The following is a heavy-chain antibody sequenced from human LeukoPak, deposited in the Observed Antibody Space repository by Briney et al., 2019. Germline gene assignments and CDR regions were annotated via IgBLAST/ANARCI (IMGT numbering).Heavy chain of an antibody. V-gene: IGHV1-8*03. CDR2: MNPNSGNT. J-gene: IGHJ3*02. D-gene: IGHD1-26*01. CDR1: GYTFSNYD. Sequence: ASVKVSCKASGYTFSNYDINWVRQATGQRLEWMAWMNPNSGNTGYAQKFQGRVTITRNTSINTAYMELSSLRSEDTAVYYCARARGYYLNDAFDIWGQGTIVTVSS. CDR3: ARARGYYLNDAFDI.